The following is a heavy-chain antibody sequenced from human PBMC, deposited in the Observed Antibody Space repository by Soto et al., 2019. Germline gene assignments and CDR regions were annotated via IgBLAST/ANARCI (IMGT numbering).Heavy chain of an antibody. CDR2: IYYSGAT. Sequence: SETLSLTCAVSGGSISSTTYYWAWIRQPPGKGLEWVATIYYSGATYYNPSPKSRLTISIDTSKNQFSLRLSSVTAADTAMYYCARYYDTSNRPYFHHWGQGTRVTVS. J-gene: IGHJ1*01. D-gene: IGHD3-22*01. CDR1: GGSISSTTYY. V-gene: IGHV4-39*01. CDR3: ARYYDTSNRPYFHH.